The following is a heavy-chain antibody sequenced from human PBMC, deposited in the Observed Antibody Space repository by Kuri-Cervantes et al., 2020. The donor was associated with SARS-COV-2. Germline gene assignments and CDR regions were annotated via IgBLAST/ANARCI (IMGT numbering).Heavy chain of an antibody. Sequence: SETLSLTCTVSGGSISSSSYYWGWIRQPPGKGLEWIGSIYYSGSTYYNPSLRSRVTISVDTSKNQVSLKLTSVTAADTAVYFCARVGVRSYGVLDYWGQGTLVTVSS. V-gene: IGHV4-39*07. J-gene: IGHJ4*02. D-gene: IGHD5-18*01. CDR3: ARVGVRSYGVLDY. CDR2: IYYSGST. CDR1: GGSISSSSYY.